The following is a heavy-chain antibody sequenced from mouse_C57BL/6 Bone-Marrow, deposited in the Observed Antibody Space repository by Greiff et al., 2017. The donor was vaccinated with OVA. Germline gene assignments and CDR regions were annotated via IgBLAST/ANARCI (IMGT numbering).Heavy chain of an antibody. Sequence: EVQLQQSGAELVRPGASVKLSCTASGFNIKDDYMHWVKQRPEQGLEWIGWIDPENGDTEYASKFQGKATITADTSSNTAYLPLSSLTSEDTAVYYCTTGYSDYFDYWGQGTTLTVSS. CDR2: IDPENGDT. J-gene: IGHJ2*01. CDR1: GFNIKDDY. D-gene: IGHD2-12*01. V-gene: IGHV14-4*01. CDR3: TTGYSDYFDY.